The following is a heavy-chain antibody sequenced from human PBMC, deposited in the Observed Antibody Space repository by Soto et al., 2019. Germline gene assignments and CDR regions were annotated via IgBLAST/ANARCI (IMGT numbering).Heavy chain of an antibody. CDR1: GGTFSSYA. CDR2: IIPIFGTA. Sequence: QVQLVQSGAEVKKPGSSVKVSCKASGGTFSSYAISWVRQAPGQGLEWMGGIIPIFGTANYAQKFQGRVTNTAEKCTSTAYMELRSLSSEDTAVYYCATQALPNYYYYGMDVWGQGTKVTVSS. CDR3: ATQALPNYYYYGMDV. D-gene: IGHD2-2*01. V-gene: IGHV1-69*14. J-gene: IGHJ6*02.